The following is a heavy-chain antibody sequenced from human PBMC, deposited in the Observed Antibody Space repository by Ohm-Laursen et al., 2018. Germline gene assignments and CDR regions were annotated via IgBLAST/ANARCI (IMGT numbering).Heavy chain of an antibody. D-gene: IGHD3-22*01. CDR2: INHSGST. J-gene: IGHJ4*02. V-gene: IGHV4-34*01. Sequence: SETLSLTCAVYGGSFSGYYWSWIRQPPGKGLEWIGEINHSGSTDYNPSLKSRVTISVDTSKNQFSLKLSSVTAADTAVYYCARGLYYDSSGYYLFWGQGTLVTVSS. CDR1: GGSFSGYY. CDR3: ARGLYYDSSGYYLF.